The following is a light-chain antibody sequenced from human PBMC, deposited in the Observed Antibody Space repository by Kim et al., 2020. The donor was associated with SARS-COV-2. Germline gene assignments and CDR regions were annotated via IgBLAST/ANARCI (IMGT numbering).Light chain of an antibody. CDR1: QGIINH. J-gene: IGKJ1*01. Sequence: ASVGDRVSITCRTSQGIINHLAWFQQTPGKAPKSLLSGASSLQSGVPSKFSGSGSGTDFTLTISSLQPEDFATYYCQQYNHYPWTFGQGTKVDIK. CDR2: GAS. CDR3: QQYNHYPWT. V-gene: IGKV1-16*02.